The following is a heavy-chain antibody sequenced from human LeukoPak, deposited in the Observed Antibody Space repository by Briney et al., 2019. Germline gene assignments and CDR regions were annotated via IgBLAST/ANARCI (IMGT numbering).Heavy chain of an antibody. V-gene: IGHV3-21*01. D-gene: IGHD3-3*01. CDR2: SSSSSSSK. J-gene: IGHJ4*02. CDR3: ARGRTDYDFWSGYLFDY. CDR1: GFTFSTYS. Sequence: GGSLRLSCAASGFTFSTYSMNWGRQAPGKGLGWVSSSSSSSSSKYYADSVKGRFTISRDNAKNSLDLQMNSLGAEDTAVYYCARGRTDYDFWSGYLFDYWGQGTLVTVSS.